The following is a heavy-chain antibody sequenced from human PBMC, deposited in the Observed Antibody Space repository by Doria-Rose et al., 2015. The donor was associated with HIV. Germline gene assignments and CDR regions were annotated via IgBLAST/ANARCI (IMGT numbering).Heavy chain of an antibody. J-gene: IGHJ4*02. V-gene: IGHV2-26*01. CDR1: GVSLSSPGMG. D-gene: IGHD6-13*01. Sequence: QVTLKESGPVLVKPTETLTLTCTVSGVSLSSPGMGVSWIRQPPGKALEWLANIFSDDERSYKTSLKNRLTISRVTSKSQVVLTMTDMDPVDTATYYCARIKSSRWYHKYYFDFWGQGTLVIVSA. CDR3: ARIKSSRWYHKYYFDF. CDR2: IFSDDER.